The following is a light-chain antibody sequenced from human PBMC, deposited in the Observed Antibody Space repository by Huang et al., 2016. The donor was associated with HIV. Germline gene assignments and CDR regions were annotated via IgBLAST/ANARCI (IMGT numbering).Light chain of an antibody. Sequence: EIVMTQSPVTLSVSPGERVTLSCRASQSVGSNLAWYQQQPGQPPRLLIYGASTRASGIPGRVSGSGSGTEFALIISSLQSEDSAVYYCQQYNNRPPLTFGGGTKVEIK. J-gene: IGKJ4*01. CDR3: QQYNNRPPLT. V-gene: IGKV3-15*01. CDR2: GAS. CDR1: QSVGSN.